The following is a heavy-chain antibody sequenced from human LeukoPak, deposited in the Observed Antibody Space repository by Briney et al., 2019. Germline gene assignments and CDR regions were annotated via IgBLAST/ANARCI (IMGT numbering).Heavy chain of an antibody. Sequence: PSETLSLTCTVSGGSITSGNYYWGWIRQPPGKGLEWIGDIFFTGSTYYSPSLKSRVTISVGTSTTQFSLNLSSVTAADTAVYYGARTNDGGNSIYYYYMDVWGKGTTVTVSS. V-gene: IGHV4-39*07. CDR2: IFFTGST. J-gene: IGHJ6*03. D-gene: IGHD4-23*01. CDR3: ARTNDGGNSIYYYYMDV. CDR1: GGSITSGNYY.